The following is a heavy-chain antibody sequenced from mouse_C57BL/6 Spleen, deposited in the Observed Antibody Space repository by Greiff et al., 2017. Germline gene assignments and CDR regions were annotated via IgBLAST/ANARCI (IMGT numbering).Heavy chain of an antibody. D-gene: IGHD1-1*01. CDR3: ARRVITTVALDY. J-gene: IGHJ2*01. V-gene: IGHV5-17*01. Sequence: EVMLVESGGGLVKPGGSLKLSCAASGFTFSDYGMHWVRQAPEKGLEWVAYISSGSSTIYYADTVKGRFTISRDNAKNTLFLQMTSLRSEDTAMYYCARRVITTVALDYWGQGTTLTVSS. CDR2: ISSGSSTI. CDR1: GFTFSDYG.